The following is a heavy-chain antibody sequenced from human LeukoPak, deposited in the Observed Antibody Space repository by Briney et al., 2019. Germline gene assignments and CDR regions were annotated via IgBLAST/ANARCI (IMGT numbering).Heavy chain of an antibody. CDR1: GGSISSSSYY. D-gene: IGHD1-26*01. CDR2: IYYSGST. Sequence: SETLSLTCTVSGGSISSSSYYWGWLRQPPGKGLEWIGSIYYSGSTYYNPSLKSRVTISVDTSKNQFSLKLSSVTAADTAVYYCARAGGIVGATETNWFDPWGQGTLVTVSS. V-gene: IGHV4-39*07. CDR3: ARAGGIVGATETNWFDP. J-gene: IGHJ5*02.